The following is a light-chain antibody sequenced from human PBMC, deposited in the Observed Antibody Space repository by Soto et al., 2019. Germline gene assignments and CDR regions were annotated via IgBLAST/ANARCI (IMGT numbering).Light chain of an antibody. CDR2: EAY. Sequence: QSALTQPPSASGSPGQSVTISCTGTSSDVGSHKLVSWYQQYPGNAPKLIIFEAYKRPSGVSNRFSGSKSGSTASLTISGLQAEDEADYYCCSNAVGSTYVFGTGTKVTVL. J-gene: IGLJ1*01. CDR3: CSNAVGSTYV. CDR1: SSDVGSHKL. V-gene: IGLV2-23*01.